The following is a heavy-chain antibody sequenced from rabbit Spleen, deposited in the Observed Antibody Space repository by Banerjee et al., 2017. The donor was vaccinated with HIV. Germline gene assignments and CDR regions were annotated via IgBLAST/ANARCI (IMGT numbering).Heavy chain of an antibody. CDR1: GFTLSNYW. CDR3: ARDTASSFSSYGMDL. Sequence: QSLEESGGDLVKPGASLTLTCTASGFTLSNYWMYWVRQAPGKGLEWIARIDTGSSGSTYYASWVNGRFTISKTSSTTVTLQMTILTVADTAIYFCARDTASSFSSYGMDLWGPGTLVTVS. V-gene: IGHV1S40*01. D-gene: IGHD6-1*01. J-gene: IGHJ6*01. CDR2: IDTGSSGST.